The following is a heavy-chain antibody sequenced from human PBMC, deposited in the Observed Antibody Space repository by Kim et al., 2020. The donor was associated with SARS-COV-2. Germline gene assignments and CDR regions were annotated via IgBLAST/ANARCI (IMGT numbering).Heavy chain of an antibody. Sequence: GGSLRLSCAASGFTFSNYAMNWVRQAPGKGLEWVSAISVGTGSTYYADSVKGRFTISRDNSKRTLSLQMSSLRPEDTAVYYCATAVSQTYYYGMDVWGQGTTVTVSS. CDR3: ATAVSQTYYYGMDV. J-gene: IGHJ6*02. V-gene: IGHV3-23*01. CDR2: ISVGTGST. CDR1: GFTFSNYA. D-gene: IGHD2-8*01.